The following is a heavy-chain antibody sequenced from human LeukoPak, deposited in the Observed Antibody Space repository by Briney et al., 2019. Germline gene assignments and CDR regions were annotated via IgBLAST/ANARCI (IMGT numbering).Heavy chain of an antibody. CDR3: AKDTSGSYFRFFDY. Sequence: TGGSLRLSCAASGFTFDDYAMHWVRQAPGKGLEWVSGISWNSGSIGYADSVKGRFTISRDNAKNSLYLQMNSLRAEDTALYYCAKDTSGSYFRFFDYWGQGTLVTVSS. CDR1: GFTFDDYA. D-gene: IGHD1-26*01. CDR2: ISWNSGSI. J-gene: IGHJ4*02. V-gene: IGHV3-9*01.